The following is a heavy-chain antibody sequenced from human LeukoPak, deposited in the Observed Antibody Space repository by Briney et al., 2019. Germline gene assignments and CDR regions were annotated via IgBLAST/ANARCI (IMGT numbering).Heavy chain of an antibody. CDR3: ARDHYGTDY. J-gene: IGHJ4*01. V-gene: IGHV3-74*01. CDR1: CFIFTSCW. CDR2: INTDGTST. Sequence: GGSLRLSYGSCCFIFTSCWVQWLRQAPGKGLVLVSRINTDGTSTSYADSVKGRFTISRDHAKNTLYLQMNSLRVEDTAVFYCARDHYGTDYCGHGTLVTVSS. D-gene: IGHD4-17*01.